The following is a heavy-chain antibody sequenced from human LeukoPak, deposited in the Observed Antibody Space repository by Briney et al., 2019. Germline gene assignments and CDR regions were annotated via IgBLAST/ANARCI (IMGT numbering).Heavy chain of an antibody. CDR3: ARTTVAVTLYFDY. J-gene: IGHJ4*02. V-gene: IGHV4-34*01. D-gene: IGHD4-23*01. CDR1: GGSFSGYY. Sequence: SETLSLTCAVYGGSFSGYYWSWIRQPPGKGLEWIGEINHSGSTNYNPSLKSRVTISVDTSKNQFSLKLSSVTAADTAVYYCARTTVAVTLYFDYWGQGTLVTVSS. CDR2: INHSGST.